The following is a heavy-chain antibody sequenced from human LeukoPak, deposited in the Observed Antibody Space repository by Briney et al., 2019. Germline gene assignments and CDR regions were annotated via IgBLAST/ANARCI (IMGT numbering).Heavy chain of an antibody. CDR3: AREGSGYYSKSPDY. CDR2: ISSSSSYI. CDR1: GFTFSSYS. V-gene: IGHV3-21*01. J-gene: IGHJ4*02. Sequence: GGSLRLSCAASGFTFSSYSVNWVRQAPGKGLEWISSISSSSSYIYYADSVKGRFTISRDNVKNSLYLQMNSLRAEDTAVYYCAREGSGYYSKSPDYWGQGTLVTVSS. D-gene: IGHD3-22*01.